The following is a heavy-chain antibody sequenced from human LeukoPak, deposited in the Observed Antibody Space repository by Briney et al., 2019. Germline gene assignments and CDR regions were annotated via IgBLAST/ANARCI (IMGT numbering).Heavy chain of an antibody. D-gene: IGHD4-11*01. V-gene: IGHV4-61*02. CDR1: GGSISSGSYY. CDR2: IYTSGST. CDR3: AREEYSNYEPCYYYYYYMDV. Sequence: PSQTLSLTCTVSGGSISSGSYYWSWIRQPAGKGLEWIGRIYTSGSTNYNPSLKSRVTISVDTSKNQFSLKLSSVTAADTAVYYCAREEYSNYEPCYYYYYYMDVWGKGTTVTVSS. J-gene: IGHJ6*03.